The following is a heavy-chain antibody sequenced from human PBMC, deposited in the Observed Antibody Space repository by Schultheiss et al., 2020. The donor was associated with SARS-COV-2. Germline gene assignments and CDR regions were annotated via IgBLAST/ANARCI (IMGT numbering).Heavy chain of an antibody. J-gene: IGHJ3*02. CDR2: INHSGST. CDR3: ARGPRGAFDI. CDR1: GGSISSGGYY. V-gene: IGHV4-31*03. Sequence: SETLSLTCTVSGGSISSGGYYWSWIRQHPGKGLEWIGEINHSGSTNYNPSLKSRVTISVDTSKNQFSLKLSSVTAADTAVYYCARGPRGAFDIWGQGTMVTVSS.